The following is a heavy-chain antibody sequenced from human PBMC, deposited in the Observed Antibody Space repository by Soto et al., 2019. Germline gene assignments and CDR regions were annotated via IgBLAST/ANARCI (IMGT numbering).Heavy chain of an antibody. V-gene: IGHV3-11*03. CDR3: ARLRLTGYFDY. CDR2: VSTSSSYT. Sequence: GGSLRLSCVASGFPFSDHYMTWIRQAPGKGLEWLSYVSTSSSYTNYADSVKGRFTISRDNAMNSLYLQMNSLRAEDTAVYYCARLRLTGYFDYWGQGTLVTVSS. CDR1: GFPFSDHY. J-gene: IGHJ4*02.